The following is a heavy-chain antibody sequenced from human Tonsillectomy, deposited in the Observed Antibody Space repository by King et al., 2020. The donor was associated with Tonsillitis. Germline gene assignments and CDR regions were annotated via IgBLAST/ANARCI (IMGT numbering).Heavy chain of an antibody. Sequence: VQLVESGGGVVQPGRSLRLSCAASGFTFSSYGIHWVRQAPGKGLEWVAVISYDGSNKYYADSVKGRFTISRDNSKSTLYLQMNSLRAEDTAVYYAKDRVEMATIAPGYWGQGSLVTVSS. CDR3: KDRVEMATIAPGY. CDR1: GFTFSSYG. J-gene: IGHJ4*02. D-gene: IGHD5-24*01. CDR2: ISYDGSNK. V-gene: IGHV3-30*18.